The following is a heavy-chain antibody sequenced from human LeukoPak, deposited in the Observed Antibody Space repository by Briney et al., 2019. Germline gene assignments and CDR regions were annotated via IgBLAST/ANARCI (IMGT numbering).Heavy chain of an antibody. V-gene: IGHV4-39*07. CDR3: AREVPRYWYFDL. CDR2: IYYSGST. Sequence: HSETLSLTCTVSGGSISSSNYYWGWIRQPPGKGLEWIGSIYYSGSTYYNPSLKSRVTISVDTSKNQFSLKLSSVTAADTAVYYCAREVPRYWYFDLWGRGTLVTVSS. CDR1: GGSISSSNYY. J-gene: IGHJ2*01.